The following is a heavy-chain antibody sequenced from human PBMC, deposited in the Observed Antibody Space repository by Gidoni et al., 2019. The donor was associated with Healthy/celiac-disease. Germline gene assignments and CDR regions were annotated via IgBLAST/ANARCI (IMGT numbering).Heavy chain of an antibody. D-gene: IGHD2-15*01. CDR1: GFTFYDYA. Sequence: EVQLVESGGGLVQPGRSLRLSCSASGFTFYDYAMHWVRQAPGKGLEWVSGSSWNSCSIGDADSVKGRFTISRDNAKNSLYLQRNSLRAEDTALYYCAIRGVAGYYYYYMDVWGKGTTVTVSS. CDR2: SSWNSCSI. CDR3: AIRGVAGYYYYYMDV. V-gene: IGHV3-9*01. J-gene: IGHJ6*03.